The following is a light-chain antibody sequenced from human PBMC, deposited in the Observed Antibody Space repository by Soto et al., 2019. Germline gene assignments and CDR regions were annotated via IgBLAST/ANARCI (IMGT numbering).Light chain of an antibody. J-gene: IGLJ1*01. CDR1: SSDVGGYNY. V-gene: IGLV2-14*01. CDR3: SSYTSTSTRV. Sequence: QSVLTQPASVSGSPGQSITISCTGTSSDVGGYNYVSWYQRHPGKAPKLMIYDVSNRPSGVSNRFSGSKSGNTASLTISGLQGEEQADYYCSSYTSTSTRVFGTGTKLTVL. CDR2: DVS.